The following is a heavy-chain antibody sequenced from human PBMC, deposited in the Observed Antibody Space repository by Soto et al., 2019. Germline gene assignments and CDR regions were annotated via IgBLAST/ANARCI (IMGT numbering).Heavy chain of an antibody. CDR1: GGSLSTNP. Sequence: GASVKVSCKASGGSLSTNPISWVRQAPGQGLEWMGGTGSGTGPGNNAQKFQGRLTVTADKSTSTVYMELTNLSSEDTAVYYCARPDSGGFFRFFDSWGQGTLVTVSS. J-gene: IGHJ4*02. D-gene: IGHD2-15*01. CDR2: TGSGTGPG. CDR3: ARPDSGGFFRFFDS. V-gene: IGHV1-69*06.